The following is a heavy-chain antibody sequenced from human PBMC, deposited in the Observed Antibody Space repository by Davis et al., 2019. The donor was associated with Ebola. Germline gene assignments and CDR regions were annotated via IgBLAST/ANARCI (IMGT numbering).Heavy chain of an antibody. CDR3: ARMDGGWVVVAYYYYGMDV. CDR1: GYTFTSYA. CDR2: INAGNGNT. J-gene: IGHJ6*02. D-gene: IGHD2-15*01. V-gene: IGHV1-3*01. Sequence: ASVKVSCKASGYTFTSYAMHWVRQAPGQRLEWMGWINAGNGNTKYSQKFQGRVTITRDTSASTAYMELSSLRSEDTAVYYCARMDGGWVVVAYYYYGMDVWGQGTTVTVSS.